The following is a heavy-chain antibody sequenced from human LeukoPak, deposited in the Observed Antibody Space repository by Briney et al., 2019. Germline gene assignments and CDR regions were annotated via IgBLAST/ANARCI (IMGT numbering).Heavy chain of an antibody. CDR2: IIPIFGTA. Sequence: SVKVSCKASGGTFSSYAISWVRQAPGQGLEWMGRIIPIFGTANYAQKFQGRVMITTDESTSTAYMELSSLRSEDPAVYYCGTSRVQFDNSGGRGYFDYWGQGTLVTVSS. V-gene: IGHV1-69*05. CDR1: GGTFSSYA. CDR3: GTSRVQFDNSGGRGYFDY. J-gene: IGHJ4*02. D-gene: IGHD6-19*01.